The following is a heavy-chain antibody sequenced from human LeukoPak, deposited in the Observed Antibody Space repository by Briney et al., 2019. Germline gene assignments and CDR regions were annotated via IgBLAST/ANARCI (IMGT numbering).Heavy chain of an antibody. CDR1: GFTFDDYA. CDR3: AKDDGYCSGGSCYDDAFDI. D-gene: IGHD2-15*01. Sequence: GGSLRLSCAASGFTFDDYAMHWVRQAPGKGLEWVSLISGDGGSTYYADSVKGRLTISRDNSKNSLYLQMNSLRTEDTALYYCAKDDGYCSGGSCYDDAFDIWGQGTMVTVSS. J-gene: IGHJ3*02. V-gene: IGHV3-43*02. CDR2: ISGDGGST.